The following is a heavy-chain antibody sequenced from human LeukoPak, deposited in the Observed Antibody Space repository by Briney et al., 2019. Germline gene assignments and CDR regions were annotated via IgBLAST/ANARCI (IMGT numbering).Heavy chain of an antibody. D-gene: IGHD4-23*01. Sequence: ASVKVSCKASGYTFTSYGISWMRQAPGQGLEWMGWISAYNGNTNYAQKLQGRVTMTTDTPTSTAYMELRSLRSDDTAVYYCARVSTVVTPSVANYYYYYMDVWGKGTTVTVSS. CDR3: ARVSTVVTPSVANYYYYYMDV. CDR1: GYTFTSYG. CDR2: ISAYNGNT. J-gene: IGHJ6*03. V-gene: IGHV1-18*01.